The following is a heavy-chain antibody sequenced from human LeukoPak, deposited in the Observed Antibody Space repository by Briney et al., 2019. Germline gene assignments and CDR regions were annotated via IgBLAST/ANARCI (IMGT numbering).Heavy chain of an antibody. D-gene: IGHD2/OR15-2a*01. Sequence: GASVKVSCKASGYTFTSYDINWVRQATGQGLEWMGWINPNSGGTNYAQKFQGRVTMTRDTSSTTVYMDLTRLRSDDTAVCFCARPLGSLKEYWWSDPWGQGTLVTVSS. CDR3: ARPLGSLKEYWWSDP. CDR2: INPNSGGT. CDR1: GYTFTSYD. V-gene: IGHV1-2*02. J-gene: IGHJ5*02.